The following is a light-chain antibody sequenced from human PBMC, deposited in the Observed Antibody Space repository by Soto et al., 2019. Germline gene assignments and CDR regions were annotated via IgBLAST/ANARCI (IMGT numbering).Light chain of an antibody. CDR2: EVS. Sequence: QPVLTQPASVSGSPGQTITISCTGTSSDVGGYNYLSWYQQHPGKAPKVMIYEVSNRPSGVSNRFSGSQSGNTASLTISGLQAEDEADYFCSSYTTSGTPVFGGGTKVTVL. CDR3: SSYTTSGTPV. CDR1: SSDVGGYNY. J-gene: IGLJ3*02. V-gene: IGLV2-14*01.